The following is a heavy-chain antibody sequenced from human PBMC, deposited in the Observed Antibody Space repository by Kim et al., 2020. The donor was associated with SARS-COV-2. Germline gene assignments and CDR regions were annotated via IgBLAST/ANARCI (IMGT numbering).Heavy chain of an antibody. Sequence: SETLSLTCAVYGGSFSGYYWSWIRQPPGKGLEWIGEINHSGSTNYNPSLKSRVTTSVDTSKNQFSLKLSSVTAADTAVYYCARLYYGSGSYPQRGYYYYGMDVWGQGTTVTVSS. CDR3: ARLYYGSGSYPQRGYYYYGMDV. CDR1: GGSFSGYY. CDR2: INHSGST. J-gene: IGHJ6*02. D-gene: IGHD3-10*01. V-gene: IGHV4-34*01.